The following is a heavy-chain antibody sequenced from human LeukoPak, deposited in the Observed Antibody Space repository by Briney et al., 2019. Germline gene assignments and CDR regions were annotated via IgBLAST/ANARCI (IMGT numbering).Heavy chain of an antibody. Sequence: RSGGSLRLSCAASGFTFSSYAMNWVRQAPGKGLEWVSALYIGGNTYYADSVRGRFTISRDNSKNTLYLQMNSLRAEDTAIYYCTTAAGYNYGQYWGQGTLVTVSS. CDR3: TTAAGYNYGQY. V-gene: IGHV3-23*05. CDR1: GFTFSSYA. D-gene: IGHD5-18*01. CDR2: LYIGGNT. J-gene: IGHJ4*02.